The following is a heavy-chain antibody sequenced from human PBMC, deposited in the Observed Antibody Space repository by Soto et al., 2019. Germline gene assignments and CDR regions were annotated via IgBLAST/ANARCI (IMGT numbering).Heavy chain of an antibody. V-gene: IGHV1-3*01. D-gene: IGHD1-26*01. CDR1: GYTFTSYA. CDR2: INAGNGNT. CDR3: ARGGGGSYYGIHFDY. Sequence: GASVKVSCKASGYTFTSYAMHWVRQAPGQRLEWMGWINAGNGNTKYSQKFQGRVTITRDTSASTAYMELSSLRSEDTAVYYCARGGGGSYYGIHFDYWGQGTMVTV. J-gene: IGHJ4*02.